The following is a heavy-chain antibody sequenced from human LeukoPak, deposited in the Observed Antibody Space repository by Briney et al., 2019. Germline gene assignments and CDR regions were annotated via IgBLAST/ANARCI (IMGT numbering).Heavy chain of an antibody. Sequence: QSGGSLRLSCAASGFTVSSNYMSWVRQAPWKGLEWVSVIYSGGSTYYADSVKGRFTISRDNSKNTLYLQMNSLRAEDTAVYYCATSEGGYNNNFDYWGQGTLVTVSS. D-gene: IGHD5-24*01. CDR3: ATSEGGYNNNFDY. CDR1: GFTVSSNY. V-gene: IGHV3-66*01. CDR2: IYSGGST. J-gene: IGHJ4*02.